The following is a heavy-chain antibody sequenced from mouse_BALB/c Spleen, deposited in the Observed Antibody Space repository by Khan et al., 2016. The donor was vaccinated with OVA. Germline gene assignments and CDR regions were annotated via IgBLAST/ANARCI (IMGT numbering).Heavy chain of an antibody. Sequence: QVPLLQSGAELVRPGVSVKISCKGSGYTFTAYAMHWVKQSHAKTLEWIGVISTYYGDADYNQKFQGKASMTVDKSSSNAYMELARLTSEDSASYYCTRGGRVAYWGQGTLVTVSA. CDR2: ISTYYGDA. V-gene: IGHV1S137*01. CDR3: TRGGRVAY. D-gene: IGHD1-1*02. CDR1: GYTFTAYA. J-gene: IGHJ3*01.